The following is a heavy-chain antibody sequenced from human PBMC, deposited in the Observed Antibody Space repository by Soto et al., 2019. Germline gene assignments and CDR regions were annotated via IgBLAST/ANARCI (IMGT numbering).Heavy chain of an antibody. D-gene: IGHD3-3*01. V-gene: IGHV4-61*01. J-gene: IGHJ5*02. Sequence: SETLSLTCAVSGGSVSSGSYYWSWIRQPPGKGLEWIGYIYYSGSTNYNPSLKSRVTISVDTSKNQFSLKLSSVTAADTAVYYCARELGPLDYDFWIDPWGQGTLVTVSS. CDR1: GGSVSSGSYY. CDR2: IYYSGST. CDR3: ARELGPLDYDFWIDP.